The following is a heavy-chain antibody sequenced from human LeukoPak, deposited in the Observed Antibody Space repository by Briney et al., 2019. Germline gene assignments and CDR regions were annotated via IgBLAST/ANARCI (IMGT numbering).Heavy chain of an antibody. V-gene: IGHV4-34*01. J-gene: IGHJ4*02. Sequence: SETLSLTCTVSGGSISSYYWSWIRQPPGKGLEWIGEINHSGSTNYNPSLKSRVTISVETSQNQFSLKLSSVTAADTAVYYRARGPPSNLAVAGTYFDYWGQGTLVTVSS. D-gene: IGHD6-19*01. CDR1: GGSISSYY. CDR2: INHSGST. CDR3: ARGPPSNLAVAGTYFDY.